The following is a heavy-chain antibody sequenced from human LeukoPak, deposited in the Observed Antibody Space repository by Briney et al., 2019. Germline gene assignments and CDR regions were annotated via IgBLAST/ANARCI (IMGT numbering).Heavy chain of an antibody. CDR3: ARERSYYYYYMDV. D-gene: IGHD3-10*01. CDR2: IYSDGTT. V-gene: IGHV3-53*01. CDR1: GFTVFSNY. J-gene: IGHJ6*03. Sequence: TGGSLRLSCAASGFTVFSNYMSWVRQAPGKGLEWVSVIYSDGTTYYADSVQGRFTISRDNSKNTVYLQMKSLRAEDTAVYFCARERSYYYYYMDVWGKGTTVTVSS.